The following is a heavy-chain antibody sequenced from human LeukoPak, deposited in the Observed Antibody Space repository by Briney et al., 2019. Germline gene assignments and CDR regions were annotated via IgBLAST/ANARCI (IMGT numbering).Heavy chain of an antibody. CDR1: GYTFTGYY. D-gene: IGHD3-22*01. J-gene: IGHJ1*01. Sequence: ASVKVSCKASGYTFTGYYMHWVRQAPGQGLEWMGWINPNSGGTNYAQKFQGRVTMTRDTSISTAYMELSSLRSDDTAVYYCARQSDRSGYSDMYFQHWGQGTLVSVSS. V-gene: IGHV1-2*02. CDR2: INPNSGGT. CDR3: ARQSDRSGYSDMYFQH.